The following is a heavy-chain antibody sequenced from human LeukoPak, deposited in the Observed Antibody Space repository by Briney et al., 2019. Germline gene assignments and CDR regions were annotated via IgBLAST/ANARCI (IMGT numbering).Heavy chain of an antibody. CDR3: ARDTSSGSAGLFDY. D-gene: IGHD6-19*01. V-gene: IGHV4-59*01. CDR1: GGSISSYY. Sequence: SETLSLTCTVSGGSISSYYWSWIRQPPGKGLEWIGCIFYSGSNNYNPSLKSRVTISLDTSKNQFSLKLSSVTAADTAVYYCARDTSSGSAGLFDYWGQGTLVTVSS. J-gene: IGHJ4*02. CDR2: IFYSGSN.